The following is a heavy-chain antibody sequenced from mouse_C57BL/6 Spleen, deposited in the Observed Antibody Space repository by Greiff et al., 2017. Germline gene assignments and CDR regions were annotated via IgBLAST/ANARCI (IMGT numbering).Heavy chain of an antibody. CDR3: TTDYYYGRSHWYFDV. V-gene: IGHV14-4*01. D-gene: IGHD1-1*01. J-gene: IGHJ1*03. CDR1: GFNIQDDY. Sequence: VQLQQSGAELVRPGASVKLSCTASGFNIQDDYMHWVKQRPEQGLEWIGWIDPENGDTEYASKFQGKATITADTSSNTAYLQLSSLTSEDTAVYYCTTDYYYGRSHWYFDVWGTGTTVTVSS. CDR2: IDPENGDT.